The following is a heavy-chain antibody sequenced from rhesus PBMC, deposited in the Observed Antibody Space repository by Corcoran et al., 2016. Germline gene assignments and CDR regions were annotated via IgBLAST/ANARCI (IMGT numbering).Heavy chain of an antibody. CDR3: ARMAAASFDY. D-gene: IGHD6-25*01. CDR1: GYSISSGYY. CDR2: ILYSGAT. Sequence: QVRLQESGPGLVKPSETLSLTCVVSGYSISSGYYWSWIRQPPGKGLELIGYILYSGATSYHPSLKRRVTISRAAPKIQFSLKVSSVTAADTAVYYCARMAAASFDYWGQGVLVTVSS. J-gene: IGHJ4*01. V-gene: IGHV4-122*02.